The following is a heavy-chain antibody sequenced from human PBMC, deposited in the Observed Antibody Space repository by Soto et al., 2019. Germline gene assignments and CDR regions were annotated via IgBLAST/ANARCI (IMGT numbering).Heavy chain of an antibody. D-gene: IGHD2-15*01. V-gene: IGHV1-2*02. J-gene: IGHJ4*02. CDR2: INPNSGGT. Sequence: GASVKVSCKASGNTFTGYYIHWVRQAPGQGLEWMGWINPNSGGTNYAQKFQGRVTMTRDTSISTAYMELSRLRSDDTAVYYCARVYGYCSGGSCYARRLNDFDYWGQGTLVTVSS. CDR3: ARVYGYCSGGSCYARRLNDFDY. CDR1: GNTFTGYY.